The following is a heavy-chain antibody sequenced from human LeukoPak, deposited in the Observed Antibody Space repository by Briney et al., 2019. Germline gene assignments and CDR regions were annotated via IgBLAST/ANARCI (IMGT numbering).Heavy chain of an antibody. D-gene: IGHD3-22*01. J-gene: IGHJ4*02. Sequence: PGGSLRLSCAASGFTFSSYWMSWVRQAPGKGLEWVANIKQDGSEKYYVDSVKGRFTISRDNAKNSLYLQMNSLRAEDTAVYYCAREEALDDSSGYFDYWGQGTLVTVSS. CDR3: AREEALDDSSGYFDY. V-gene: IGHV3-7*01. CDR1: GFTFSSYW. CDR2: IKQDGSEK.